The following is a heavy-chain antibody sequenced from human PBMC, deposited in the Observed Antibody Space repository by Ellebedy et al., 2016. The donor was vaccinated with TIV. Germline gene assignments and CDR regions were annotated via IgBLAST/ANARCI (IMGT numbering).Heavy chain of an antibody. D-gene: IGHD2-21*01. J-gene: IGHJ4*02. Sequence: MPSETLSLTCTVSGASISSYYWSWVRQPAGKGLEWVGRIYTNGRTNYNPSLKSRVTMSLDTSKNQLSLRLSSVTAADTAIYYCTRVRSGDLFDYWGQGTLVTVSS. V-gene: IGHV4-4*07. CDR1: GASISSYY. CDR3: TRVRSGDLFDY. CDR2: IYTNGRT.